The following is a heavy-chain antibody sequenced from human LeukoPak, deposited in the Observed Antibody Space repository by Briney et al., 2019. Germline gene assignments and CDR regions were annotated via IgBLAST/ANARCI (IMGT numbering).Heavy chain of an antibody. CDR2: IKEDGSEK. V-gene: IGHV3-7*01. CDR3: AGGLMDV. Sequence: PGGSLRLSCVASGFTFSNFYMTWVRQAPGKGLEWVANIKEDGSEKNYVDSARGRFTISRDNAKRLVSLQMNNLRVEDTAVYYCAGGLMDVWGRGTTVTVSS. J-gene: IGHJ6*04. CDR1: GFTFSNFY. D-gene: IGHD2-15*01.